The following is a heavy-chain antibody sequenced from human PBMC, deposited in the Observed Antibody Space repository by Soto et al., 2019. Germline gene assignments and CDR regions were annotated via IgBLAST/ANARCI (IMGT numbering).Heavy chain of an antibody. V-gene: IGHV3-33*01. CDR2: IWYDGSNK. J-gene: IGHJ6*02. CDR3: ARGNYSSSYYGVDV. CDR1: GLTFSSYG. Sequence: QVQLVESGGGVVQPGRSLRLSCAASGLTFSSYGMQWVRQAPGKGLEWVAVIWYDGSNKYYADSVKGRFTISRDNSKNTLYLQMNSLRAEDTAVYYCARGNYSSSYYGVDVWGQGTTVTVSS. D-gene: IGHD6-13*01.